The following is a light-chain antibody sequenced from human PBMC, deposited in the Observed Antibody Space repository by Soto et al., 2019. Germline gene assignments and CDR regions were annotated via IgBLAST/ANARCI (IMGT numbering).Light chain of an antibody. Sequence: EIVMTQSTATLSVSPGERATLSCRASQSVSSNLAWYQQKPGQAPRLLIYGASTRPTGIPARFSGSGSGTEFTLTISSLQSVDFAVYYCQQYNNWLLTFGQGTRLEIK. V-gene: IGKV3-15*01. CDR2: GAS. CDR1: QSVSSN. J-gene: IGKJ5*01. CDR3: QQYNNWLLT.